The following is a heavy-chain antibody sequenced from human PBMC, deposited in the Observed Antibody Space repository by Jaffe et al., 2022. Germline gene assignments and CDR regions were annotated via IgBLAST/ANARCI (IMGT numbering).Heavy chain of an antibody. CDR1: GFSLSSDYW. CDR2: IYHNGDT. D-gene: IGHD3-16*01. CDR3: ARQRGLGLWAFDI. Sequence: QVQLQESGPGLVKPSETLSLTCGVSGFSLSSDYWGGWIRQTPGKGLEWIGSIYHNGDTYYNPSLKSRATMSVDTSKSQFSLKLNSVTAADTAVYYCARQRGLGLWAFDIWGQGTMVTVSS. J-gene: IGHJ3*02. V-gene: IGHV4-38-2*01.